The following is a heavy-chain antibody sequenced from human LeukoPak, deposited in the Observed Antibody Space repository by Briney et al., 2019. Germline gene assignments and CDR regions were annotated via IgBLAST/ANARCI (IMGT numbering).Heavy chain of an antibody. D-gene: IGHD4-11*01. Sequence: NPSETLSLTCTVSGGSISSSSYFWGWIRQPPGKGLEWIGSIYYGGSTYYNSSLKSRVTISVDTSKNHFSLKLSSVTAADTAVYYCARHPRPNSNLDYWGQGTLVTVSS. CDR3: ARHPRPNSNLDY. CDR2: IYYGGST. CDR1: GGSISSSSYF. J-gene: IGHJ4*02. V-gene: IGHV4-39*01.